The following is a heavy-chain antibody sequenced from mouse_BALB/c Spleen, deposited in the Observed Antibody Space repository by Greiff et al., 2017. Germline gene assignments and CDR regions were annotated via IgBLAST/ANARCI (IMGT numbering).Heavy chain of an antibody. CDR1: GYTFTDYA. J-gene: IGHJ3*01. CDR3: TSDMITLAY. Sequence: QVQLQQSGAELVRPGVSVKISCKGSGYTFTDYAIHWVKQSHAKILEWIGVISTYYGDASYNQKFKVKATMTVDKSSSTAYMELARLTSEDSAIYYCTSDMITLAYWGQGTLVTVSA. CDR2: ISTYYGDA. V-gene: IGHV1S137*01. D-gene: IGHD2-4*01.